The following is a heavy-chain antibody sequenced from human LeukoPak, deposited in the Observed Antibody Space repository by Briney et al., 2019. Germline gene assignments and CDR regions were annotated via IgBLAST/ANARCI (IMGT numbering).Heavy chain of an antibody. V-gene: IGHV3-48*01. CDR2: ISSSSSTI. J-gene: IGHJ4*02. CDR1: GFTFSSYS. Sequence: GGSLRLSCAASGFTFSSYSMNWVRQAPGKGLEWVSYISSSSSTIYYADSVKGRFTISRDNAKNSLYLQMNSLRAEDTAVYYCARAIQWELLGPYYFDYWGQGTLVTVSS. D-gene: IGHD1-26*01. CDR3: ARAIQWELLGPYYFDY.